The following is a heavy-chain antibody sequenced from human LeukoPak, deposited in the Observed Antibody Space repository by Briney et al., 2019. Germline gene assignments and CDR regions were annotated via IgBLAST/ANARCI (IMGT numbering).Heavy chain of an antibody. CDR3: AKVLYRGYSYGYFDY. CDR1: GFTFDDYA. D-gene: IGHD5-18*01. CDR2: ISWNSGSI. Sequence: PGRSLRLSCAASGFTFDDYAMHWVRQAPGKGLEWVSGISWNSGSIGYADSVKGRFTISRDNAKNSLYLQMNSLRAEDTAVYYCAKVLYRGYSYGYFDYWGQGTLVTVSS. J-gene: IGHJ4*02. V-gene: IGHV3-9*01.